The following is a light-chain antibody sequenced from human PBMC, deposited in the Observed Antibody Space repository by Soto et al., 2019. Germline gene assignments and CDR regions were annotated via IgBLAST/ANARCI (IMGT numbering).Light chain of an antibody. CDR2: KAS. Sequence: SQITQSPSTLSGSIGDRVTITCRASQSISSWLAWYQQKPGKAPKLLIYKASTLESGVPSNFSGSGSGTEFTLTINSLQPEDFATYYCQQYNSYPWTFGQGTKVDIK. J-gene: IGKJ1*01. CDR1: QSISSW. V-gene: IGKV1-5*03. CDR3: QQYNSYPWT.